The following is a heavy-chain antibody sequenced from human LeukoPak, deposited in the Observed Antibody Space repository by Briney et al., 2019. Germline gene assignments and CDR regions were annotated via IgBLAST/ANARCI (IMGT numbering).Heavy chain of an antibody. CDR2: IRYDGSNK. J-gene: IGHJ4*02. V-gene: IGHV3-30*02. CDR1: RFTFSTYG. Sequence: PGGSLRLSCAASRFTFSTYGMHWVRQAPGKGLEWVAFIRYDGSNKYYADSAKGRFTISRDNSKNTLYLQMNSLRAEDTAVYYCANNYYDSKGSFDYWGQGTLVTVSS. D-gene: IGHD3-22*01. CDR3: ANNYYDSKGSFDY.